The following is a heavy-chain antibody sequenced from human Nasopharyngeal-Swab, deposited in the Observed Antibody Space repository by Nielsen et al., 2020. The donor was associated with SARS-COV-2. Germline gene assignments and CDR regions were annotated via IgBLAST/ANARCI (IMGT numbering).Heavy chain of an antibody. Sequence: SETLSLTCAVDGWSFSGYYWSWIRQLPGKGLEWIGEINHSGSTNYNPSLKSRVTISVDTSKNQFSLKLSSVTAADTAVYYCVRSSSWYYFDYWAQGTQVTVSS. CDR3: VRSSSWYYFDY. CDR1: GWSFSGYY. CDR2: INHSGST. D-gene: IGHD6-13*01. V-gene: IGHV4-34*01. J-gene: IGHJ4*02.